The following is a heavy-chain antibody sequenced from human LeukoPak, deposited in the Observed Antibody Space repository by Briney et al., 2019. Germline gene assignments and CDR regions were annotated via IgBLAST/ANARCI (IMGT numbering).Heavy chain of an antibody. Sequence: GGSLRLSCTASRVTFSGYTMNWVRQALGKGLEWVSSFSSRSSDIYYADSVKGRFTISRDNARNSLYLQMSSLRAEDTAVYYCARALYYDILTGYQTHTYYFDYWGQGTLVTVSS. CDR2: FSSRSSDI. CDR1: RVTFSGYT. J-gene: IGHJ4*02. D-gene: IGHD3-9*01. V-gene: IGHV3-21*01. CDR3: ARALYYDILTGYQTHTYYFDY.